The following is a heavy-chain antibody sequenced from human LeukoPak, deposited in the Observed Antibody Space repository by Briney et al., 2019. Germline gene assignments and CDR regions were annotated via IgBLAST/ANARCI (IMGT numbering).Heavy chain of an antibody. CDR1: GFTFSNVW. CDR3: TTYSSGWYSSNYCDH. D-gene: IGHD6-19*01. Sequence: PAVTLCRSSSAYGFTFSNVWMSWDRQAPGKEREWGVRIKSKTDGWTTEYAATVKGRCTISRDDSKKTLCRQRNSLKTEYTAAYYCTTYSSGWYSSNYCDHWAQGTLDPVPS. V-gene: IGHV3-15*01. CDR2: IKSKTDGWTT. J-gene: IGHJ4*02.